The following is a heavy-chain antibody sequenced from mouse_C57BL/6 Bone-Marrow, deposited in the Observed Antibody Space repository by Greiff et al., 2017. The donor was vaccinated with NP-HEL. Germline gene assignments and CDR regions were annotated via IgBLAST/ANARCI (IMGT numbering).Heavy chain of an antibody. CDR2: IRNKANGYTT. Sequence: DVHLVESGGGLVQPGGSLSLSCAASGFTFTDYYMSWVRQPPGKALEWLGFIRNKANGYTTAYSASVKGRFTISRDNSQSILYLQMNALRAEDSATYYCARYGSSGGFYYAMDYWGQGTSVTVSS. CDR3: ARYGSSGGFYYAMDY. J-gene: IGHJ4*01. V-gene: IGHV7-3*01. D-gene: IGHD3-2*02. CDR1: GFTFTDYY.